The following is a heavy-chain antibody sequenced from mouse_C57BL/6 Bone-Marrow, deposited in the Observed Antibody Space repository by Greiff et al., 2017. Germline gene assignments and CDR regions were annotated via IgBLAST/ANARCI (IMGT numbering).Heavy chain of an antibody. CDR3: ARNDGYYPYYAMDY. Sequence: VQLKESGPGLVQPSQSLSITCTVSGFSLTSYGVHWVRQSPGKGLEWLGVIWSGGSTDYNAAFISRLSISKDNSKSQVFFKMNSLQADDTAIYYCARNDGYYPYYAMDYWGQGTSVTVSS. CDR2: IWSGGST. J-gene: IGHJ4*01. CDR1: GFSLTSYG. D-gene: IGHD2-3*01. V-gene: IGHV2-2*01.